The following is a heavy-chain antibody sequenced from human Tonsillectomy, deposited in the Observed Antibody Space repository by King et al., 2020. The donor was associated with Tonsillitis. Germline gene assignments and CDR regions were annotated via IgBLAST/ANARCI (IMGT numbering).Heavy chain of an antibody. D-gene: IGHD6-19*01. CDR1: EFTFSTSW. V-gene: IGHV3-7*04. CDR2: IRPDGSEK. CDR3: ARDQAYTSFDY. J-gene: IGHJ4*02. Sequence: VQLVESGGGLVQPGGSLKLSCAASEFTFSTSWMTWVRQAPGKGLQWVATIRPDGSEKYYADSVKGRFTVSRDNAKHSLDLQMNSLRSEDTALYYCARDQAYTSFDYWGQGTLVSVSS.